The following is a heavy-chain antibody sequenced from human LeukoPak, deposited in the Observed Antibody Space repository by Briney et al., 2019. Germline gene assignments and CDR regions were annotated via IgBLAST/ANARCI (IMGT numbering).Heavy chain of an antibody. CDR1: GFTFKNFV. Sequence: GGSLRLSCAASGFTFKNFVMTWVRQAPGKGLEWASAISPSASSTYYADSVKGRFTSSRDNSKNRLYLQMNSLRAEDTAVYFCAKDGYRYGTSYVDVWGRGTTVSVSS. J-gene: IGHJ6*03. CDR2: ISPSASST. D-gene: IGHD5-18*01. V-gene: IGHV3-23*01. CDR3: AKDGYRYGTSYVDV.